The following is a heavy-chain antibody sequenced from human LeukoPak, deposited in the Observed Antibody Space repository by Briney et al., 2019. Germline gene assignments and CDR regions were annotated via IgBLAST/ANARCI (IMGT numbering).Heavy chain of an antibody. V-gene: IGHV1-18*01. CDR3: ARDRMCSGGSCYSYYYYMDV. CDR1: GYTFTSYG. J-gene: IGHJ6*03. Sequence: ASVKVSCKASGYTFTSYGISWVRQAPGQRLEWMGWISAYNGNTNYAQKLQGRVTMTTDTSTSTAYMELRSLRSDDTAVYYCARDRMCSGGSCYSYYYYMDVWGKGTTVTVSS. D-gene: IGHD2-15*01. CDR2: ISAYNGNT.